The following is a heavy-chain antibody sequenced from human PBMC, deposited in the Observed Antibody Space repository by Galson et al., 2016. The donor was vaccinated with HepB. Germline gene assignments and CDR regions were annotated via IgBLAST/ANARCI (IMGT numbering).Heavy chain of an antibody. V-gene: IGHV2-5*02. CDR3: AHREYCTNGVCTTSMNWVDP. D-gene: IGHD2-8*01. CDR1: GFSLSTSGEG. Sequence: PALVKPTQTLTLTCTFSGFSLSTSGEGVGWIRQPPGKALEWLALIYWDGDERYRPSLKSRLTITKDTSRNQVVLTMTNMDPMDTATYYCAHREYCTNGVCTTSMNWVDPWGQGTLVTVSS. J-gene: IGHJ5*02. CDR2: IYWDGDE.